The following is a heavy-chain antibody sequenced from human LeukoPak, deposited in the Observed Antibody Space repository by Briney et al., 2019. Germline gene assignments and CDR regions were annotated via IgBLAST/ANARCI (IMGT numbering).Heavy chain of an antibody. CDR3: ARGTLWRRFDP. D-gene: IGHD2-21*01. CDR1: GGSFSGYY. CDR2: INHSGST. J-gene: IGHJ5*02. Sequence: SETLSLTCAVYGGSFSGYYWSWIRQPPGKGLEWIGEINHSGSTNYNPSLKSRVTISVDTSKNQFSLKLSSVTAADTAVYYCARGTLWRRFDPWGQGTLVTVSS. V-gene: IGHV4-34*01.